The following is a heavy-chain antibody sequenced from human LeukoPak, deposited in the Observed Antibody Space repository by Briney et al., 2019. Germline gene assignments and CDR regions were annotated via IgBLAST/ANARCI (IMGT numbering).Heavy chain of an antibody. CDR1: GGSISSSSYY. CDR2: IYYSGST. J-gene: IGHJ4*02. D-gene: IGHD5-24*01. Sequence: SETLSLTCTVSGGSISSSSYYWGWIRQPPGKGLEWIGSIYYSGSTYYNPSLKSRVTISVDKSKNQFSLKLSSVTAADTAVYYCAAASRDGYNEDYWGQGTLVTVSS. CDR3: AAASRDGYNEDY. V-gene: IGHV4-39*07.